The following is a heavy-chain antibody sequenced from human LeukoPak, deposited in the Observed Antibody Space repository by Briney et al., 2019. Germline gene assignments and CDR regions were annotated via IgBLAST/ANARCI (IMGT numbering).Heavy chain of an antibody. CDR3: VGTKYNDSPVLSN. CDR1: GGSFTTYY. J-gene: IGHJ4*02. D-gene: IGHD1-1*01. CDR2: INLRGTT. V-gene: IGHV4-34*01. Sequence: SETLSLTCAVYGGSFTTYYGTWIRQPPGKGLEWIGEINLRGTTNYNPSLKSRVTISLDTPKNQFSLKLTSVTAADTAVYYCVGTKYNDSPVLSNWGQGSLVTVSS.